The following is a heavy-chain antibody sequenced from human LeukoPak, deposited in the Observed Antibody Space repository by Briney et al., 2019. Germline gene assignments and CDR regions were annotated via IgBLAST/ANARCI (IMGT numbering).Heavy chain of an antibody. CDR2: IYYSGST. V-gene: IGHV4-30-4*08. J-gene: IGHJ4*02. Sequence: PSQTLSLTCTVSGGSISRGDYYWSWIRQPPGKGLEWIGYIYYSGSTYYNPSLKSRVTISVDTSKNQFSLKLSSVTAADTAVYYCASAEYSSSWAPGDWGQGTLVTVSS. CDR3: ASAEYSSSWAPGD. CDR1: GGSISRGDYY. D-gene: IGHD6-6*01.